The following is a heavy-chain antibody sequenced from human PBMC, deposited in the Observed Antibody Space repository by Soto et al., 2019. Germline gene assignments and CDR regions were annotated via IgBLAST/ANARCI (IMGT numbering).Heavy chain of an antibody. Sequence: LRLSCAASGFTVSSTYMSWVRQAPGKGLEWVSVIYSGGSTYYADSVKGRFTISRHNSKNTLYLQMNSLRAEDTAVYYCARFYCSGGSCYYPDAFDIWGQGTMVTVSS. CDR2: IYSGGST. J-gene: IGHJ3*02. CDR3: ARFYCSGGSCYYPDAFDI. CDR1: GFTVSSTY. D-gene: IGHD2-15*01. V-gene: IGHV3-53*04.